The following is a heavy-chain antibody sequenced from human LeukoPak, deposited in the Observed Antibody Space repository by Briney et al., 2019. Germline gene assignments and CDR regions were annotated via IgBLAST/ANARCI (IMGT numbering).Heavy chain of an antibody. CDR3: ARSPLGIAPFDY. D-gene: IGHD7-27*01. CDR1: GFTFSNHH. J-gene: IGHJ4*02. V-gene: IGHV3-72*01. Sequence: GGSLRLSCAASGFTFSNHHMDWVRQAPGEGLEWVARIRNKANRYTTEYAASVKGRFTISRDDSENSLYLQMDSLKTEDTAVYYCARSPLGIAPFDYWGQGTLVTVSS. CDR2: IRNKANRYTT.